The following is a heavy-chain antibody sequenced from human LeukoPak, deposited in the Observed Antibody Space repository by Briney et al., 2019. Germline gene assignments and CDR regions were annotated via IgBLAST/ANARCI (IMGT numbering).Heavy chain of an antibody. CDR2: IYHSGST. V-gene: IGHV4-30-2*01. CDR3: ARSEGQARSPGSSWFDP. Sequence: PSETLSLTCAVSGGSISSGGYSWSWIRQPPGKGLEWIGYIYHSGSTYYNPSLKSRVTISVDRSKNQFSLKLSSVTAADTAVYYCARSEGQARSPGSSWFDPWGQGTLVTVSS. CDR1: GGSISSGGYS. J-gene: IGHJ5*02. D-gene: IGHD6-6*01.